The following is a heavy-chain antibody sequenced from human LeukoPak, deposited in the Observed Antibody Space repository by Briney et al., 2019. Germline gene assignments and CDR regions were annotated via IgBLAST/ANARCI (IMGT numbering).Heavy chain of an antibody. J-gene: IGHJ4*02. Sequence: GESLKISCKGSGYSFPNYWIGWVRQMPGKGLEWIGIVYPATSDTTYSPSFQGQVTISADKSSSTAYLQWSSLKASDTAIYYCARPKTLGGYNYEFEFWGQGTLVTVSS. CDR1: GYSFPNYW. D-gene: IGHD5-18*01. V-gene: IGHV5-51*01. CDR2: VYPATSDT. CDR3: ARPKTLGGYNYEFEF.